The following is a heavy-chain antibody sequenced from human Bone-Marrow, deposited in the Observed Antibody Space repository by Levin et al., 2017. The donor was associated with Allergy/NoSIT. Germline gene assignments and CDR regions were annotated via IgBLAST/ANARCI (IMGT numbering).Heavy chain of an antibody. D-gene: IGHD6-19*01. CDR3: AAGYSLGYSAIDS. V-gene: IGHV3-23*01. Sequence: ASVKVSCAASGINFNTYAMSWVRQAPGKGLQWVSSIDASGDNTYSAVSVKGRFTISRDSSRSTLYLQMNSLRAEDTAVYYCAAGYSLGYSAIDSWGQGTLVIVSS. J-gene: IGHJ4*02. CDR1: GINFNTYA. CDR2: IDASGDNT.